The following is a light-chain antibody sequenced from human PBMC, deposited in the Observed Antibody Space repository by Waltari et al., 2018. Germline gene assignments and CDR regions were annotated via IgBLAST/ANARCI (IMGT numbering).Light chain of an antibody. V-gene: IGLV1-51*01. CDR1: SPNIGGNY. J-gene: IGLJ3*02. CDR3: GTWDRSLAAGV. CDR2: DND. Sequence: QSVLTQPPSVSAAPGQKVTLSCSGSSPNIGGNYVAWYQHLPGAAPKLVIYDNDQRPSGIPDRFSGSKSGTSATLVITGLQTGDEADYYCGTWDRSLAAGVFGGGTKVTVL.